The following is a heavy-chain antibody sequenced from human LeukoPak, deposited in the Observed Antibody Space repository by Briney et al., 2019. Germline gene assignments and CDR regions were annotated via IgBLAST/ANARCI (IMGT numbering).Heavy chain of an antibody. D-gene: IGHD6-6*01. CDR3: ARGSSIAARTSMGY. V-gene: IGHV1-18*01. Sequence: ASVKVSCKASGYTFTSYGISWVRQAPGQGLEWMGWISAYNGNTNYAQKLQGRVTITRDTSASTAYMELSSLRSEDTAVYYCARGSSIAARTSMGYWGQGTLVTVSS. CDR2: ISAYNGNT. CDR1: GYTFTSYG. J-gene: IGHJ4*02.